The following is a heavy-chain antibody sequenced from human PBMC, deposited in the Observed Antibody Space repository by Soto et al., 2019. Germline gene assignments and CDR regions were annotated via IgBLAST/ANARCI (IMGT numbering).Heavy chain of an antibody. D-gene: IGHD1-26*01. CDR1: GGSISSGDYY. J-gene: IGHJ4*02. Sequence: SETLSLTCTVSGGSISSGDYYWSWIRQPPGKGLEWIGYIYYSGSTYYNPSLKSRVTISVDTSKNQFSLKLSSVTAADTAEYYGARDLFESGSYDYWGQGTLVTVSS. CDR2: IYYSGST. V-gene: IGHV4-30-4*01. CDR3: ARDLFESGSYDY.